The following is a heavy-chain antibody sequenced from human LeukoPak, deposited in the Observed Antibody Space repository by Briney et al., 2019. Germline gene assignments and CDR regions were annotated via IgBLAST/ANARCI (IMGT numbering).Heavy chain of an antibody. Sequence: GSLRLSCAASGFTFDDYGMSWVRQAPGKGLEWVSGINWNGGSTGYADSVKGRFTISRDNAKNSLYLQMNSLRAEDTALYYCARGDAQQLVHVDAFDIWGQGTMVTVSS. CDR1: GFTFDDYG. CDR3: ARGDAQQLVHVDAFDI. CDR2: INWNGGST. J-gene: IGHJ3*02. V-gene: IGHV3-20*04. D-gene: IGHD6-13*01.